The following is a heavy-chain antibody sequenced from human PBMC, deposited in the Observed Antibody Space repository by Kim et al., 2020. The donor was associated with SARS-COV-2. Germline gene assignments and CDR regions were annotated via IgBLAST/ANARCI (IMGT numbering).Heavy chain of an antibody. D-gene: IGHD1-26*01. Sequence: NYNPYLKSRVTISVDTSKNQFSLKLSSVTAADTAVYYCARGGATTGSIDYWGQGTLVTVSS. V-gene: IGHV4-59*09. J-gene: IGHJ4*02. CDR3: ARGGATTGSIDY.